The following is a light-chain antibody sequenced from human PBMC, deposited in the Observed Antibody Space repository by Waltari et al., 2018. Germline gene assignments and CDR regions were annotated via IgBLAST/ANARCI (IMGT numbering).Light chain of an antibody. J-gene: IGKJ3*01. CDR3: QQYNSYSLT. V-gene: IGKV1-5*03. CDR1: QSISTW. Sequence: DIQMTQSPSTLSASVGDRVTITCRASQSISTWLAWYPQKPGKAPKLLIYKASSLESGVPSRFSGSGSGTEFTLTISSLQPDDFATYYCQQYNSYSLTFGPGTKVDIK. CDR2: KAS.